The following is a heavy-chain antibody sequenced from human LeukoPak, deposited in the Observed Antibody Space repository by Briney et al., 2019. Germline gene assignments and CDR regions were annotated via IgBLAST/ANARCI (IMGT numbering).Heavy chain of an antibody. Sequence: ASVKASCKVSGYTLTELSMHWVRQAPGKGLEWMGGFDPEDGETIYAQKFQGRVTMTEDTSTDTAYMELSSLRSEDTAVYYCATGGYGVNYYFDYWGQGTLVTVSS. CDR2: FDPEDGET. V-gene: IGHV1-24*01. J-gene: IGHJ4*02. D-gene: IGHD6-13*01. CDR3: ATGGYGVNYYFDY. CDR1: GYTLTELS.